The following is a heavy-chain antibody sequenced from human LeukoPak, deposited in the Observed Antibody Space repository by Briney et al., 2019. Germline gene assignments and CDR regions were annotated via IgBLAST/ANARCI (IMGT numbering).Heavy chain of an antibody. V-gene: IGHV4-39*07. CDR2: IYSGGIT. J-gene: IGHJ4*02. D-gene: IGHD2-15*01. CDR3: WLEKVVAAYFDS. CDR1: SASISSSSSY. Sequence: SETLSLTCSVSSASISSSSSYWAWVRQPPGKGLEWIGSIYSGGITYYNPSLKSRVSISEDTSKNQFSLKMTSMTAADTAIYYCWLEKVVAAYFDSWGQGTLVTVSS.